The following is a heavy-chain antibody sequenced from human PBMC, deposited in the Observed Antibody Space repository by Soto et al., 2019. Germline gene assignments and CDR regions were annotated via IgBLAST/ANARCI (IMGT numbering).Heavy chain of an antibody. Sequence: QVQLVESGGGVVQPGRSLRLSCAASGFTFSSYGMHWVRQAPGKGLEWVAVISYDGSNKYYADSVKGRSTISRDNSKNTLYLQMNSLRAEDTAVYYCAKGELLWFGELPPRWGQGTLVTVSS. CDR1: GFTFSSYG. CDR3: AKGELLWFGELPPR. CDR2: ISYDGSNK. J-gene: IGHJ4*02. V-gene: IGHV3-30*18. D-gene: IGHD3-10*01.